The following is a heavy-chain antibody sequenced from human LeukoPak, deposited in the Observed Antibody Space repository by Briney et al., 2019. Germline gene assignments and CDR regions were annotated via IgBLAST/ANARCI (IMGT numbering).Heavy chain of an antibody. D-gene: IGHD1-26*01. V-gene: IGHV1-69*05. CDR3: ATYSGSWPIDAFDI. CDR1: GGTVSSYA. Sequence: SVKVSCKASGGTVSSYAISGVRQAPGQGLEWMGGIIPIFGTANYAQKFQGRVTITTDESTSTAYMELSSLRSEDTAVYYCATYSGSWPIDAFDIWGQGTMVTVSS. J-gene: IGHJ3*02. CDR2: IIPIFGTA.